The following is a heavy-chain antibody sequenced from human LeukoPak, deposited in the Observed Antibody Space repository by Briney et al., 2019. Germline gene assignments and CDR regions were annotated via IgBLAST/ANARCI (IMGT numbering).Heavy chain of an antibody. D-gene: IGHD6-6*01. CDR1: GYTFTGYY. Sequence: ASVKVSCKASGYTFTGYYMHWVRQAPGQGLEWMGWINPNSGGTNYAQKFQGRVTMTRDTSISTAYMELSRLRSDDTALYYCTKSGGYSSSSGDYYYYGMDVWGQGTTVTVSS. J-gene: IGHJ6*02. V-gene: IGHV1-2*02. CDR3: TKSGGYSSSSGDYYYYGMDV. CDR2: INPNSGGT.